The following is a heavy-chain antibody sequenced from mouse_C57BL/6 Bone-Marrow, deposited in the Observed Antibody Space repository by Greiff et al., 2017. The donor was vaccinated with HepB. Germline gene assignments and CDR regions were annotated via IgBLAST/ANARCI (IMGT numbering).Heavy chain of an antibody. CDR2: INPSSGYT. J-gene: IGHJ4*01. CDR3: ARPLYRDAMDY. Sequence: QVTLKVSGAELARPGASVKMSCKASGYTFTSYTMHWVKQRPGQGLEWIGYINPSSGYTKYNQKFKDKATLTADKSSSTAYMQLSSLTSEDSAVYYCARPLYRDAMDYWGQGTSVTVSS. D-gene: IGHD2-14*01. V-gene: IGHV1-4*01. CDR1: GYTFTSYT.